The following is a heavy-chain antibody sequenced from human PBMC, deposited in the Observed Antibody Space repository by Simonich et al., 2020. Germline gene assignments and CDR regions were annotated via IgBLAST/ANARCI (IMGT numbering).Heavy chain of an antibody. J-gene: IGHJ2*01. Sequence: QVQLVQSGAEVKKPGASVKVSCKASGYTFTSYDINWVRQATGQGLEWMGGINPNSGGTNYAQKVQGRVTMTRDTSISTAYMELSRLRSDDTAVYYCARVEYSSSGYFDLWGRGTLVTVSS. CDR2: INPNSGGT. D-gene: IGHD6-6*01. CDR3: ARVEYSSSGYFDL. V-gene: IGHV1-2*02. CDR1: GYTFTSYD.